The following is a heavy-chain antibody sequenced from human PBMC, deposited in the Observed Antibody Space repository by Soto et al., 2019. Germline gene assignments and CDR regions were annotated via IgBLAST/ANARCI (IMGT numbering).Heavy chain of an antibody. J-gene: IGHJ4*02. CDR2: ISGSGGST. CDR1: GFTFSSYA. CDR3: TKDRIQAVAGFIDY. D-gene: IGHD6-19*01. Sequence: EVQLLESGGGLVQPGGSLRLSCAASGFTFSSYAMSWVRQAPGKGLEWVSAISGSGGSTYYADSVKGRFTISRDNSKNTLDLRMNSLRAEDTAVYYCTKDRIQAVAGFIDYWGQGTLVTVSS. V-gene: IGHV3-23*01.